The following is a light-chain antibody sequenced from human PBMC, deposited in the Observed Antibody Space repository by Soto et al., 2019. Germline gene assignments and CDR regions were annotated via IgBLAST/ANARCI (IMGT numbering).Light chain of an antibody. V-gene: IGLV2-14*01. Sequence: QSVLTQPASVSGSPGQSITISCTGTSSDVGGYNYVSWYQQHPGKAPKLMIYDVSNRPSGVSNRFSGSKSGNTASLTISGLQAEDEADYYCCSYTSSSTGVVFGGGTKLTVL. CDR2: DVS. CDR3: CSYTSSSTGVV. CDR1: SSDVGGYNY. J-gene: IGLJ2*01.